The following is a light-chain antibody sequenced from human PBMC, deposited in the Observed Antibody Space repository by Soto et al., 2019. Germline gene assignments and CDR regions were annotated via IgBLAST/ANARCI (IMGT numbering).Light chain of an antibody. Sequence: DIQMTQSPSTLSASVGDRVTITCRASQSISYWLAWYQQKPGKAPNLLIYKASSLESGVPSRFSGSGSGTEFTLTISSLQPDDFATYYCQQYNNWPRTFGQGTKVEIK. J-gene: IGKJ1*01. CDR3: QQYNNWPRT. CDR2: KAS. V-gene: IGKV1-5*03. CDR1: QSISYW.